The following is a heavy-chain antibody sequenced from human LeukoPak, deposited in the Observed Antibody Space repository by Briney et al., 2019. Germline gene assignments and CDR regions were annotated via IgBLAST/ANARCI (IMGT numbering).Heavy chain of an antibody. Sequence: GGSLRLSCAASGFTFDDYAMHWVRQAPGKGLEWVSGISWNRGSIGYADSVKGRFTISRDNAKNSLYLQMNSLRAEDTALYYCAKGVSGYQGGWFDPWGQGTLVTVSS. CDR2: ISWNRGSI. V-gene: IGHV3-9*01. CDR3: AKGVSGYQGGWFDP. D-gene: IGHD3-22*01. J-gene: IGHJ5*02. CDR1: GFTFDDYA.